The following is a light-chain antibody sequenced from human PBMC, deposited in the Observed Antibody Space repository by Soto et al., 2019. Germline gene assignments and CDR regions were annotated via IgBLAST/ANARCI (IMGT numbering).Light chain of an antibody. CDR1: QGIRND. V-gene: IGKV1-5*03. CDR3: QHYNSYSEA. J-gene: IGKJ1*01. Sequence: IQMTQSPCSLSASVGDRVTITCRASQGIRNDLGWYQQKPGKAPKLLIYKASTLKSGVPSRFSGSGSGTEFTLTISSLQPDDFATYYCQHYNSYSEAFGQGTKVDI. CDR2: KAS.